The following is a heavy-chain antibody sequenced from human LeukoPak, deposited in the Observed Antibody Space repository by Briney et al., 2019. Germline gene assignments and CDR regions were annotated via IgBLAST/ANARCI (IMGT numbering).Heavy chain of an antibody. CDR3: ARGLGGSGSYYWFDY. CDR2: MNPNSGNT. V-gene: IGHV1-8*01. D-gene: IGHD3-10*01. Sequence: VASVKVSCKASGYTFTSYDISWVRQATAQGLECMGWMNPNSGNTGYAQKFQGRVTMTRNTSIRTAYMELSSLRSEDTAVYYCARGLGGSGSYYWFDYWGQGTLVSVSS. J-gene: IGHJ4*02. CDR1: GYTFTSYD.